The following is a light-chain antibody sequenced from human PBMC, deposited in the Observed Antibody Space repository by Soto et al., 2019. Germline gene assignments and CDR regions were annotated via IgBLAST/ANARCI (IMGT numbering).Light chain of an antibody. V-gene: IGKV1-5*03. CDR2: QAA. J-gene: IGKJ1*01. CDR1: QSITRQ. CDR3: LQYQSYWT. Sequence: DIQMTQSPSTLSASVGDRVSITCRASQSITRQLAWYQQTPGKAPNLLIYQAAKLEPGVPSRFTGSRSGTEFTLTIRSLQLDDITTYFCLQYQSYWTFGQGTKVEVK.